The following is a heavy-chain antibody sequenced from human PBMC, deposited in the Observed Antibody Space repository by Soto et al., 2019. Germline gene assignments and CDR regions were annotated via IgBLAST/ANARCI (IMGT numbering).Heavy chain of an antibody. CDR3: ARHRLQYYYDSSGYAAFDY. D-gene: IGHD3-22*01. CDR2: IYPGDSDT. V-gene: IGHV5-51*01. Sequence: GESLKISCKGSEYSFTSYWIGWVRQMPGKGLEWMGIIYPGDSDTRYSPSFQGQVTISADKSISTAYLQWSSLKASDTAMYYCARHRLQYYYDSSGYAAFDYWGQGTLVTVSS. J-gene: IGHJ4*02. CDR1: EYSFTSYW.